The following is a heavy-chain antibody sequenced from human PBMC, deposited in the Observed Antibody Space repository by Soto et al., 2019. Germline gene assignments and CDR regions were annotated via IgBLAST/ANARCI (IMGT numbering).Heavy chain of an antibody. CDR3: AREEVTVTTSTVDY. Sequence: EVQLVESGGGLVKPGGSLRLSCAASGFTFSSYSMNWVRQAPGKGLEWVSSISSSSSYIYYADSVKGRFTISRDNAKNSLYLQMNSLRAEDTAVYYCAREEVTVTTSTVDYWGQETLVTVSS. J-gene: IGHJ4*02. D-gene: IGHD4-17*01. V-gene: IGHV3-21*01. CDR1: GFTFSSYS. CDR2: ISSSSSYI.